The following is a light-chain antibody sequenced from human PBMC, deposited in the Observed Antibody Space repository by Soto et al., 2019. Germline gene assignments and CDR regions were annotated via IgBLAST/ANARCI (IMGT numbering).Light chain of an antibody. CDR1: SSDVGGYNY. CDR2: DAS. J-gene: IGLJ1*01. Sequence: QAVQTQPASVSGSPGQSISISCTGTSSDVGGYNYVSWYQHQPGKAPKLVIFDASGRPSGISNRFSGSKSGNTASLIISGLRPEDEADYYCSSYTDFNLYVFGTGTKVTVL. CDR3: SSYTDFNLYV. V-gene: IGLV2-14*03.